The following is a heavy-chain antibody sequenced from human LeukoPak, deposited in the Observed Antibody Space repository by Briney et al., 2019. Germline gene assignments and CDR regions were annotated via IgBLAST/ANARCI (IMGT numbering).Heavy chain of an antibody. J-gene: IGHJ4*02. CDR1: GFTFSIYG. V-gene: IGHV3-21*01. Sequence: GGSLRLSCAASGFTFSIYGMNWVRQAPGEGLEWVASISSDSANIYYTDSVKGRFTISRDNAKNSLYLQMNSLILEDTAVYYCARDGSGSGDYWGQGTLVTVSS. D-gene: IGHD2-15*01. CDR2: ISSDSANI. CDR3: ARDGSGSGDY.